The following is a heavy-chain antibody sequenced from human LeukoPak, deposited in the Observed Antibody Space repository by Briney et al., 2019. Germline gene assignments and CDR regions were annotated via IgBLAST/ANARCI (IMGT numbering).Heavy chain of an antibody. CDR2: IYTGGST. CDR1: GGSISSYY. Sequence: SETLSLTCTVSGGSISSYYWTWIRQPAGKGLEWIGRIYTGGSTAYNPSLNSRVTISSDTDDQFSLRLTSVTAADTAVYYCARGGDYDVFGYYFLDVWGKGTTVIVSS. V-gene: IGHV4-4*07. J-gene: IGHJ6*03. CDR3: ARGGDYDVFGYYFLDV. D-gene: IGHD3/OR15-3a*01.